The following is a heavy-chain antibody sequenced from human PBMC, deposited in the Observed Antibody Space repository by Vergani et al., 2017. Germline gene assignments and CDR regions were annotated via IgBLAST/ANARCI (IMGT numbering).Heavy chain of an antibody. D-gene: IGHD2-15*01. CDR2: IYTSGST. V-gene: IGHV4-61*02. J-gene: IGHJ4*02. Sequence: QVQLQESGPGLVQPSQTLSLTCSVSGGPISSGYHYWTWPRQPAGKGLEWIGRIYTSGSTNYNPTLKSRVTISVDTSKNQFSLKLSSVTAADTALYYCARGCSGGSCYSTFDYWGQGTLVSVSS. CDR3: ARGCSGGSCYSTFDY. CDR1: GGPISSGYHY.